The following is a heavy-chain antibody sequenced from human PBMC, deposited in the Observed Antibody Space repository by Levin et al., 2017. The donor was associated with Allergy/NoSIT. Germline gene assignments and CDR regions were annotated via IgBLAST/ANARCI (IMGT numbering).Heavy chain of an antibody. V-gene: IGHV3-48*02. CDR1: GFTFSSYS. CDR2: ISSSSSTI. CDR3: AREPYCGGDCYYGMDV. D-gene: IGHD2-21*01. Sequence: GGSLRLSCAASGFTFSSYSMNWVRQAPGKGLEWVSYISSSSSTIYYADSVKGRFTISRDNAKNSLYLQMNSLRDEDTAVYYCAREPYCGGDCYYGMDVWGQGTTVTVSS. J-gene: IGHJ6*02.